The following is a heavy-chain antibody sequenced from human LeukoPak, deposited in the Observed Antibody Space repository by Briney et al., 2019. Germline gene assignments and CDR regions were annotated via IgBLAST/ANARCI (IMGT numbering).Heavy chain of an antibody. CDR2: ISYDGSNK. CDR3: ARDRGSRWIYYYYMDV. V-gene: IGHV3-30*19. D-gene: IGHD6-13*01. J-gene: IGHJ6*03. Sequence: PGGSLRLSCAASGFIFINYGMDWVRQAPGKGLEWVAVISYDGSNKYYADSVKGRFTISRDNSKNTLYLQMNSLRAEDTAVYYCARDRGSRWIYYYYMDVWGKGTTVTVSS. CDR1: GFIFINYG.